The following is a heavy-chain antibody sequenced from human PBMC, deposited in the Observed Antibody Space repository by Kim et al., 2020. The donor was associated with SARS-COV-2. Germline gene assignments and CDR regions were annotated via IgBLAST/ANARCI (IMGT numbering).Heavy chain of an antibody. D-gene: IGHD6-19*01. CDR2: IHYSGST. V-gene: IGHV4-39*01. CDR3: VKSVAYSSGSKVDD. Sequence: SETLSLTCTVSGGSISSTTSYWGWIRQPPGKGLEWIATIHYSGSTFYNPSLKSRVNVSVDTSKNQFSLKLSSVTAADAAVYYCVKSVAYSSGSKVDDWGQGTLVTVSS. CDR1: GGSISSTTSY. J-gene: IGHJ4*02.